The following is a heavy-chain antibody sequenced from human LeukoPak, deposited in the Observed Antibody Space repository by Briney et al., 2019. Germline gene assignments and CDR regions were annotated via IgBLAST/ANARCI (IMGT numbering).Heavy chain of an antibody. J-gene: IGHJ6*03. CDR3: AREGGSSWYFRVYYYYYMDV. V-gene: IGHV3-23*01. D-gene: IGHD6-13*01. Sequence: GGSLRLSCAASGFTFSSYATSWVRQAPGKGLEWVSGISGSGDSTYYVDSVKGRFTISRDNSNNTLYLQMNSLRAEDTAVYYCAREGGSSWYFRVYYYYYMDVWGKGTTVTVSS. CDR2: ISGSGDST. CDR1: GFTFSSYA.